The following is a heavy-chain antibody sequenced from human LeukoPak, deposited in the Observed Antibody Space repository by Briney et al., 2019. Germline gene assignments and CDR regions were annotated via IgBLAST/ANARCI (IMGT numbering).Heavy chain of an antibody. CDR3: ARHLEGDYGSGSYPD. V-gene: IGHV4-34*01. D-gene: IGHD3-10*01. CDR1: GGSFIGNY. CDR2: INHSGNT. J-gene: IGHJ4*02. Sequence: PSETLSLTCAVYGGSFIGNYWTWIRQPPGKGLEWIGEINHSGNTNYNPSLKSRVTISVDTPKNQISLKLSSVTAADTAVYYCARHLEGDYGSGSYPDWGQGTLVTVSS.